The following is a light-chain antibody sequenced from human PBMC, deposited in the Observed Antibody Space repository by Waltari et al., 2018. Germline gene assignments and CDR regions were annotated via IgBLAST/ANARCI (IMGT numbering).Light chain of an antibody. CDR2: EVS. CDR3: SLYTSSSTFRV. Sequence: QSALTQPPSVSGSPGQSVTISCTGTSRHVGSYNRVSWYQQPPGTAPKLMIYEVSNRPSGVPDRFSGSKSGNTASLTISGLKAEDEADYYCSLYTSSSTFRVFGGGTKLTVL. J-gene: IGLJ3*02. V-gene: IGLV2-18*01. CDR1: SRHVGSYNR.